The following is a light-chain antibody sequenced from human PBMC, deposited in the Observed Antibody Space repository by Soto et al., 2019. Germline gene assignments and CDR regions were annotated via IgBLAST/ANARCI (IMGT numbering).Light chain of an antibody. CDR1: SSDVGGYNY. V-gene: IGLV2-11*01. Sequence: QSALTQPRSVSGSPGQSVTISCTGTSSDVGGYNYVSWYQQHPGKAPKLMIYDVSKRPSGVPDRFSGYTSDNTASLTISGLQAEDEADYYCCSYAGSYTVVFGGGTKVTVL. CDR3: CSYAGSYTVV. J-gene: IGLJ2*01. CDR2: DVS.